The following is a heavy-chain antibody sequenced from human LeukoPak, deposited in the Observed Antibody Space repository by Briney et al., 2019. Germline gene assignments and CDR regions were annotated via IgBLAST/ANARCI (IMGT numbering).Heavy chain of an antibody. J-gene: IGHJ4*02. CDR3: AREYGSGSGGGPYFDS. V-gene: IGHV1-2*04. CDR2: IKPDSGGT. Sequence: ASVKVSCKASGYTFTGYSMHWVRQAPGRGLEWMGWIKPDSGGTNYAQQFQGWVTMTRDTSISTGYMELSRLTSDDTAVYYCAREYGSGSGGGPYFDSWGQGTLVTVSS. CDR1: GYTFTGYS. D-gene: IGHD3-10*01.